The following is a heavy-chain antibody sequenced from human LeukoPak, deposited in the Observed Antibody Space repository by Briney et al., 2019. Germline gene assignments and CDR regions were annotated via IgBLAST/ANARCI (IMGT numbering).Heavy chain of an antibody. CDR1: GRSISSDY. J-gene: IGHJ2*01. CDR3: ARRIRGSGWYFDL. D-gene: IGHD6-19*01. V-gene: IGHV4-59*08. Sequence: PSETLSLTCTVSGRSISSDYCGWIRQPPGKGLEWIGDIYYRGNINNNSSLKCRFTISVDTSKNQFSLQLRSVTAADTAVYYCARRIRGSGWYFDLWGRGTLVTVSS. CDR2: IYYRGNI.